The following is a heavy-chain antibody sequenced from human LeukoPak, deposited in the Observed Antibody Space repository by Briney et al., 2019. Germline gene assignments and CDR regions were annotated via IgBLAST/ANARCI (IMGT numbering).Heavy chain of an antibody. V-gene: IGHV4-59*01. Sequence: SETLSLTCTVSGASISPNYWSWIRQPPGKGLEWIGYIYYSGSTNYNPSLKSRVTISVDTSKNQLSLNLSSVTAADTAVYYCARLHYDFWRFDPWGQGTLVTVSS. CDR1: GASISPNY. D-gene: IGHD3-3*01. CDR2: IYYSGST. J-gene: IGHJ5*02. CDR3: ARLHYDFWRFDP.